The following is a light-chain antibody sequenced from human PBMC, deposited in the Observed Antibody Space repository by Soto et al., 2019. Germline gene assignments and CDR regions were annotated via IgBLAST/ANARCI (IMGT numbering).Light chain of an antibody. CDR1: QSISSY. CDR3: QQSNSTPRT. Sequence: DIQMTQSPSSLSASVGDRVTITCRASQSISSYLNWYQQKPGKAPKLLIYAASSLQSGVPSRFSGSGSGTDFPLTISSLQPEDFATYYSQQSNSTPRTLGQGTSWRSN. V-gene: IGKV1-39*01. CDR2: AAS. J-gene: IGKJ2*01.